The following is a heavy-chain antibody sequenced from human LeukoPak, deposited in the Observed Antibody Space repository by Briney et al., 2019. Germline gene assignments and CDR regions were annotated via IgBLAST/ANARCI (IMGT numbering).Heavy chain of an antibody. CDR2: ISSNGGST. V-gene: IGHV3-64*01. CDR1: GFTFSSYA. CDR3: ARGGPFQWELLVY. J-gene: IGHJ4*02. Sequence: PGGSPRLSCAASGFTFSSYAMHWVRQAPGKGLEYVSVISSNGGSTYYANSVKGRFTISRDNSKNTLYLQMGSLRAEDMAVYYCARGGPFQWELLVYWGQGTLVTVSS. D-gene: IGHD1-26*01.